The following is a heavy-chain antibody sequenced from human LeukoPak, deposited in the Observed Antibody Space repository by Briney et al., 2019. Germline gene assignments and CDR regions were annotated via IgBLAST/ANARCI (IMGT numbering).Heavy chain of an antibody. V-gene: IGHV4-61*02. Sequence: SETLSLTCTVSGGSISSGSYYWSWLRQPAGTGLEWLGRIYTSGSTNYNPSLKSRVTISVDTSKNQFSLKLSSVTAADTAVYYCARDDYSDRGNAFDIWGQGTMVTVSS. D-gene: IGHD3-22*01. J-gene: IGHJ3*02. CDR2: IYTSGST. CDR3: ARDDYSDRGNAFDI. CDR1: GGSISSGSYY.